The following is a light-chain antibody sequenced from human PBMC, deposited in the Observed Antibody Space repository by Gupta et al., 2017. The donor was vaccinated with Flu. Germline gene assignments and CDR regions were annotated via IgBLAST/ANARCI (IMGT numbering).Light chain of an antibody. CDR1: NIGSKI. Sequence: GGNNIGSKIVHWYQQKPGQAPVLVVYNDNDRPSGIPERFSGSNSGNTATLTINRVGAGDEADYYCHVWDSSSDQNVFGTGTKVTVL. V-gene: IGLV3-21*02. CDR3: HVWDSSSDQNV. CDR2: NDN. J-gene: IGLJ1*01.